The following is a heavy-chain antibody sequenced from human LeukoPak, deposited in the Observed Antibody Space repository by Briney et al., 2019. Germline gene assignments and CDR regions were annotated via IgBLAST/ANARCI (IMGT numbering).Heavy chain of an antibody. J-gene: IGHJ1*01. CDR1: GGSISSSGYY. CDR2: IYYSGST. Sequence: PSETLSLTCTVSGGSISSSGYYWGWIRQPPGKGLEWIGSIYYSGSTYYNPSLKSRVTISVDPSKNQFSLKLSSVTAADTAVYYCARDRLEYSTRRAYFQHWGQGTLVTVSS. D-gene: IGHD6-6*01. V-gene: IGHV4-39*07. CDR3: ARDRLEYSTRRAYFQH.